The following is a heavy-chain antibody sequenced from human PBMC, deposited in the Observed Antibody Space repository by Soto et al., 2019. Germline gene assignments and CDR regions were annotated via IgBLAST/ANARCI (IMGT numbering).Heavy chain of an antibody. D-gene: IGHD6-13*01. Sequence: GSLRLSCAASGFIFSDYVMSWVRQAPGKGLEWVSAISGSGGSTYYADSVKGRFTISRDNSKNTLYLQMNSLRAEDTAVYYCAKQQLVKRVPLDYWGQGTLVTVSS. CDR3: AKQQLVKRVPLDY. CDR1: GFIFSDYV. V-gene: IGHV3-23*01. CDR2: ISGSGGST. J-gene: IGHJ4*02.